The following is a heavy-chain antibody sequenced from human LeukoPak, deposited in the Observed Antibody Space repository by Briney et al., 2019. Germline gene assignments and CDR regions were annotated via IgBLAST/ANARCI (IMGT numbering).Heavy chain of an antibody. J-gene: IGHJ4*02. CDR2: IRSGGGDT. CDR3: AKDSHVVAATPYYFDD. D-gene: IGHD2-15*01. CDR1: GFTFSSYA. V-gene: IGHV3-23*01. Sequence: GGSLRLSCAASGFTFSSYAMNWVRQAPGKGLEWVSAIRSGGGDTYYAGSVQGRFTISRDNSKNTLYLQMNSLRAEDTAVYYCAKDSHVVAATPYYFDDWGQGTLVTVSS.